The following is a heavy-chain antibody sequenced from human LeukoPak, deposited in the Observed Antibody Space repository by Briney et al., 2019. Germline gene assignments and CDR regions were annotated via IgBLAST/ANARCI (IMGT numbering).Heavy chain of an antibody. CDR2: ISGSGATS. J-gene: IGHJ4*02. V-gene: IGHV3-23*01. CDR3: AKGGDGSCYSYLDY. D-gene: IGHD2-15*01. Sequence: GRSLRVSCAASGFTFTKYAMSWVRQAPGKGLEWVSAISGSGATSYYANSVKGRFTISRDDSKNTMHLQMNSLRAEDAAVYYCAKGGDGSCYSYLDYWGQGILVTVSS. CDR1: GFTFTKYA.